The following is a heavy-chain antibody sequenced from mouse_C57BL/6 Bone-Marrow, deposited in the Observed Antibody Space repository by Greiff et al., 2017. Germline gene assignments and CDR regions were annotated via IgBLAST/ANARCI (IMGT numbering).Heavy chain of an antibody. V-gene: IGHV1-12*01. CDR2: IYPGNGDT. CDR1: GYTFTSYN. J-gene: IGHJ1*03. CDR3: ARLGYHWYFDV. D-gene: IGHD2-2*01. Sequence: QSGAELVRPGASVKMSCKASGYTFTSYNMPWVKQTPRQGLEWIGAIYPGNGDTSYNQKFKGKATLTVDKSSSTAYMQLSSLTSEDSAVYFCARLGYHWYFDVWGTGTTVTVSS.